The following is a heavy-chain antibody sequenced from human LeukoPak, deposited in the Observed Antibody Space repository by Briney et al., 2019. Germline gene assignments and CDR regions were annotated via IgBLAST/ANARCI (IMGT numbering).Heavy chain of an antibody. CDR1: GGSISIYY. Sequence: SETLSLTCTVSGGSISIYYWTWIRQPPGKGLEWIGYIYYSGSTNYNPSLKSRVTISVDTSKNQFSLKLSSVTAADTAVYYCARRGIAAAGLIDYWGQGTLVTVSS. CDR3: ARRGIAAAGLIDY. V-gene: IGHV4-59*12. CDR2: IYYSGST. J-gene: IGHJ4*02. D-gene: IGHD6-13*01.